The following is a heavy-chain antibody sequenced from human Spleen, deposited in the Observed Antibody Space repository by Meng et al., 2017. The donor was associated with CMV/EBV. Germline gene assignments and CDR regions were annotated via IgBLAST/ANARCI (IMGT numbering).Heavy chain of an antibody. V-gene: IGHV4-59*01. D-gene: IGHD1-26*01. J-gene: IGHJ4*02. CDR1: GASISSYY. CDR3: ARVMTSGTYYFDY. CDR2: VFSTGST. Sequence: SETLSLTCNVSGASISSYYWSWIRQPPGKGLEWIGYVFSTGSTNYSPSLHSRVTISLDTSKSQFSLKLRSVTAADAAVYYCARVMTSGTYYFDYWGQGTLVTVSS.